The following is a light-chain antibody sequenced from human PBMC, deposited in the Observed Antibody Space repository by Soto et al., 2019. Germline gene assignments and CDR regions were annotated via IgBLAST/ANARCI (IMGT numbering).Light chain of an antibody. CDR3: SSYAGSNFVV. CDR1: SSDVGGYNY. Sequence: QSALTQPPSASGSPGQSVTISCTGTSSDVGGYNYVSWYQQHPGKAPTFMIYEVSKRPSGVPDRFSGSKSGNTASLTVSGLQDEDEADYYCSSYAGSNFVVFGGGTKVAVL. V-gene: IGLV2-8*01. J-gene: IGLJ2*01. CDR2: EVS.